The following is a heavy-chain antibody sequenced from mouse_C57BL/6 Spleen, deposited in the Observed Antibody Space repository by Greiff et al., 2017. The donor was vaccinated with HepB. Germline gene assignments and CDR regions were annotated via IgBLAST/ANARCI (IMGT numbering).Heavy chain of an antibody. D-gene: IGHD1-1*01. Sequence: EVKLQESGPGLAKPSQTLSLTCSVTGYSITSDYWNWIRKFPGNKLEYMGYISYSGSTYYNPSLKSRISITRDTSKNQYYLQLNSVTTEDTATYYCARGYYYGSSPWYFDVWGTGTTVTVSS. CDR1: GYSITSDY. J-gene: IGHJ1*03. CDR3: ARGYYYGSSPWYFDV. V-gene: IGHV3-8*01. CDR2: ISYSGST.